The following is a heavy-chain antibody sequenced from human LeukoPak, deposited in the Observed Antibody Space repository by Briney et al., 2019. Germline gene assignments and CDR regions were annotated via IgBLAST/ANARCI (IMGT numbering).Heavy chain of an antibody. Sequence: PGRSLRLSCAASGFTFSNYDMHWVRQAPAKGLEWVAVISYDGSNKYSADSVKGRFTISRDNSKNTLYLEMNSLRAEDTAVYYCAKHGENYYGSGSYAYWGQGTLVTVSS. V-gene: IGHV3-30*18. CDR3: AKHGENYYGSGSYAY. D-gene: IGHD3-10*01. J-gene: IGHJ4*02. CDR1: GFTFSNYD. CDR2: ISYDGSNK.